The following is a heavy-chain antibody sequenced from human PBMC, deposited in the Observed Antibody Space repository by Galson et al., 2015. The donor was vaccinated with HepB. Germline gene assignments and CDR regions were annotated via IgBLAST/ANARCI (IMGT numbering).Heavy chain of an antibody. CDR3: ARFIPAAGSYYYYMDV. Sequence: SVKVSCKASGGTFSRYAISWVRQAPGQGLEWMGGIIPILGIANYAQKFQGRVTITADKSTSTAYMELSSLRSEDTAVYFCARFIPAAGSYYYYMDVWGKGTTVTVSS. D-gene: IGHD6-13*01. CDR1: GGTFSRYA. J-gene: IGHJ6*03. V-gene: IGHV1-69*10. CDR2: IIPILGIA.